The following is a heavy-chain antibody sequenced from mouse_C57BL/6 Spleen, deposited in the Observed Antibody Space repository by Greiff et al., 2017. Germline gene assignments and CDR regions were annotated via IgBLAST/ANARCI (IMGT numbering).Heavy chain of an antibody. CDR1: GFSLTSYG. Sequence: QVQLQQSGPGLVQPSQSLSITCTVSGFSLTSYGVHWVRQSPGKGLEWLGVIWSGGSTDYNAAFISRLSISKDNSKSQVFFKMNSLQADDTAIYYCARNRVITTVVASYYFDYWGQGTTLTVSS. CDR3: ARNRVITTVVASYYFDY. V-gene: IGHV2-2*01. J-gene: IGHJ2*01. CDR2: IWSGGST. D-gene: IGHD1-1*01.